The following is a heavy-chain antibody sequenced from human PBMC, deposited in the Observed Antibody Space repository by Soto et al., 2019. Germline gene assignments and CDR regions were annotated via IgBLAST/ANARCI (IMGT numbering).Heavy chain of an antibody. CDR2: INVHNAQT. Sequence: QDQLVQSGAEVAKPGASVKVSCKASVFGVGISWVRQGPGEGLEWMGWINVHNAQTEYAEKFEGRVTRTSDTSTSTVKLEQPALKYDDTAVNYWARRGPQYMDVWGKGTTVIVSS. V-gene: IGHV1-18*01. D-gene: IGHD3-10*01. CDR3: ARRGPQYMDV. CDR1: VFGVG. J-gene: IGHJ6*04.